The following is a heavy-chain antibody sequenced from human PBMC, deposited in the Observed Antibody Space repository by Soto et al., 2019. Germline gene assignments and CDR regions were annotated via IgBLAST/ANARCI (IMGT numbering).Heavy chain of an antibody. CDR3: ARNQKPSTLYYDCYYMDV. J-gene: IGHJ6*03. V-gene: IGHV1-46*03. Sequence: QVQLVQSGAEVKKPGASVTVSCKASGYTFTSYYINWVRQAPGQGLEWMGIINPSGGSTRYAQKFKGRVTIARDTSNSTIYMEVSGLTSEHTAMYYCARNQKPSTLYYDCYYMDVWGKVTTVTGS. CDR2: INPSGGST. CDR1: GYTFTSYY.